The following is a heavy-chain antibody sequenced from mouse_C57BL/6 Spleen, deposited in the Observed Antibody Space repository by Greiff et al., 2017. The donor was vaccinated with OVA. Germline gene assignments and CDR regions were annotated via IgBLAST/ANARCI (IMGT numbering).Heavy chain of an antibody. CDR3: ARDFLTPGYFDV. CDR2: INYDGSST. CDR1: GFTFSDYY. J-gene: IGHJ1*03. V-gene: IGHV5-16*01. Sequence: EVKLVESEGGLVQPGSSMKLSCTASGFTFSDYYMAWVRQVPEKGLEWVANINYDGSSTYYLDSLKSRFIISRDNAKNILYLQMSSLKSEDTATYYCARDFLTPGYFDVWGTGTTVTVSS.